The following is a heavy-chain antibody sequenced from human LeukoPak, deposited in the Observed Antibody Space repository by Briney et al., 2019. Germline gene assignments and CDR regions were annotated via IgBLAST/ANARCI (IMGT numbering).Heavy chain of an antibody. CDR1: GFTFSSYG. CDR3: AKEDRMVRGVIDY. J-gene: IGHJ4*02. CDR2: ISYDGSNK. Sequence: PGRSLRLSCAASGFTFSSYGTHWVRQAPGKGLEWVAVISYDGSNKYYADSVKGRFTISRDNSKNTLYLQMNSLRAEDTAVYYCAKEDRMVRGVIDYWGQGTLVTVSS. V-gene: IGHV3-30*18. D-gene: IGHD3-10*01.